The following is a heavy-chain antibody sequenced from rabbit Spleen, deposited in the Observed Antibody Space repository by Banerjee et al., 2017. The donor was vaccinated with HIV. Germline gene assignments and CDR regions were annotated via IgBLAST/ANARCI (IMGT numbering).Heavy chain of an antibody. CDR3: ARGSAASSTWGYGIDL. D-gene: IGHD8-1*01. Sequence: QSLEESGGDLVKPGASLTLTCTASGLDFSGSYWVCWVRQAPGKGLEWLACIYSDSGSTWYASWAKGRFTISKTSSTTVSLQMTSLTAADTATYFCARGSAASSTWGYGIDLWGPGTLVTVS. J-gene: IGHJ6*01. V-gene: IGHV1S40*01. CDR1: GLDFSGSYW. CDR2: IYSDSGST.